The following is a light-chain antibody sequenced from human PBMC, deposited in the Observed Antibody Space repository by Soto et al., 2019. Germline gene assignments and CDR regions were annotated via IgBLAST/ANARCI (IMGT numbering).Light chain of an antibody. J-gene: IGLJ2*01. Sequence: QSVLTQPPSVSAAPGQTVTISCSGSSSNIGNNYVSWYQQLPGTAPKLLIYENNKRPSGIPDRFSGSKSGTSATLSITGLQTGDEADYYCGTWDSSLSVVFGGGTKLTVL. CDR3: GTWDSSLSVV. V-gene: IGLV1-51*02. CDR1: SSNIGNNY. CDR2: ENN.